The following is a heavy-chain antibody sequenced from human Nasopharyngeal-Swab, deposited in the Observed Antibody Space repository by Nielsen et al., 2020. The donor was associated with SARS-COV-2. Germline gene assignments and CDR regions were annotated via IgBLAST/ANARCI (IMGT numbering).Heavy chain of an antibody. CDR3: ARRAARDGYNYEVDP. J-gene: IGHJ5*02. CDR1: GYSFVNHW. D-gene: IGHD5-24*01. CDR2: VSPGNSEV. V-gene: IGHV5-51*01. Sequence: GEFLKISCMASGYSFVNHWIGWVRQKPGKGLEWMGMVSPGNSEVAYGPSFQGHITISADKSINTAYLKWSRLRASDTAVYFCARRAARDGYNYEVDPWGQGTLVTVSS.